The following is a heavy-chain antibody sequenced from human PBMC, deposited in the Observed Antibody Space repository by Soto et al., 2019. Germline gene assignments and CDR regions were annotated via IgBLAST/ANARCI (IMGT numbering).Heavy chain of an antibody. CDR3: ARPPFPGCINAVCYPFDY. CDR2: INPSGGST. D-gene: IGHD2-8*01. CDR1: GYTFTSYY. J-gene: IGHJ4*02. Sequence: ASVKVSCKASGYTFTSYYMHWVRQAPGQGLEWMGIINPSGGSTSYAQKFRGRVTMTRDTSTGTVYMELSSLRSEDTAVYYCARPPFPGCINAVCYPFDYWGQGTLVTVSS. V-gene: IGHV1-46*01.